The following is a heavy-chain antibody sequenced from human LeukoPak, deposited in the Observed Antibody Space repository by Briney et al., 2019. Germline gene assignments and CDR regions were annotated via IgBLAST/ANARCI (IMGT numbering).Heavy chain of an antibody. CDR1: GFXFSSYG. Sequence: PGRSLRLSCAASGFXFSSYGIHWVRQAPGKGLEWVAVIWYDGSNKYYADSVKGRFTISRDNSKNTLYLQMNSLRAEDTAVYYCARDLGGVSFDYWGQGTLVTVSS. J-gene: IGHJ4*02. CDR2: IWYDGSNK. V-gene: IGHV3-33*01. CDR3: ARDLGGVSFDY. D-gene: IGHD3-16*01.